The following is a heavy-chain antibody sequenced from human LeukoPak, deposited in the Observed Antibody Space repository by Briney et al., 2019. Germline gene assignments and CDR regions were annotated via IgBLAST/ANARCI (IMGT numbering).Heavy chain of an antibody. CDR3: ARLHSGPSGWYVLWYFDL. Sequence: SETLSLTCTVSGGSVSSYYWSWIRQPPGKGLEWIGYIYNSENTKYNSSLMSRVTMSLDTSKNQVFLKLSSVTAADTAVYYCARLHSGPSGWYVLWYFDLWGRGTLVTVSS. CDR1: GGSVSSYY. V-gene: IGHV4-4*09. CDR2: IYNSENT. J-gene: IGHJ2*01. D-gene: IGHD6-19*01.